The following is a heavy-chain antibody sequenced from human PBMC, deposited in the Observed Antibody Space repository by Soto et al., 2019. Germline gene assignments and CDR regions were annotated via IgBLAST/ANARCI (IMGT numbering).Heavy chain of an antibody. D-gene: IGHD1-1*01. V-gene: IGHV3-23*01. CDR2: ISGFGAYT. CDR3: AKDETGTTGNYYYSRDV. CDR1: GFTFSSYA. J-gene: IGHJ6*03. Sequence: EVQLLESGGGLVQPGGSLRLSCAASGFTFSSYAMSWVRQAPGQGLEWVSAISGFGAYTYYADSVEGRFTISRDNSKNTLHLQMDSLRAEDTAVYYCAKDETGTTGNYYYSRDVWGKGTTVTVSS.